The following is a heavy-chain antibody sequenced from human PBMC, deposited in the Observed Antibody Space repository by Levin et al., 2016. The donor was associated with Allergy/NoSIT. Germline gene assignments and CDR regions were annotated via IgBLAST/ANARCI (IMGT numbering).Heavy chain of an antibody. J-gene: IGHJ6*03. CDR3: ARLYSSSWYYYYYYYMDV. D-gene: IGHD6-13*01. CDR2: MNPNSGNT. Sequence: WVRQAPGQGLEWMGWMNPNSGNTGYAQKFQGRVTMTRNTSISTAYMELSSLRSEDTAVYYCARLYSSSWYYYYYYYMDVWGKGTTVTVSS. V-gene: IGHV1-8*01.